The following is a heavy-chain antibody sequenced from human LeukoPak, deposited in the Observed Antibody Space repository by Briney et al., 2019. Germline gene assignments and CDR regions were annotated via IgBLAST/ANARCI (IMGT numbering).Heavy chain of an antibody. Sequence: SETLSLTCTVSGGSFSDYYWSWIRQSPGKGLEWIGYIYYTGSSSYNPSLRSRVTISADTSKNQFSLKLSSVTAADTAVYYCARGYDGSGYYYRNWYFDLWGRGTLVTVSS. D-gene: IGHD3-22*01. J-gene: IGHJ2*01. CDR1: GGSFSDYY. V-gene: IGHV4-59*12. CDR2: IYYTGSS. CDR3: ARGYDGSGYYYRNWYFDL.